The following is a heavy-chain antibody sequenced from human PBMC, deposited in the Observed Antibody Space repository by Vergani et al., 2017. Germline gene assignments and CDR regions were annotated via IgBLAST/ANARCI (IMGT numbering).Heavy chain of an antibody. CDR1: GGSISSGSHY. D-gene: IGHD3-3*01. V-gene: IGHV4-61*02. J-gene: IGHJ6*03. CDR2: IYTSGST. Sequence: QVQLQESGPGLVKPSQTLSLTCTVSGGSISSGSHYWSWIRQPAGKGLEWIGRIYTSGSTNYNPSLKSRVTMSVDTSKNQFSLKLSSVTAADTAVYYCARVGGYYDFWXGYYRADYYYYMDVWGKGTTVTVSS. CDR3: ARVGGYYDFWXGYYRADYYYYMDV.